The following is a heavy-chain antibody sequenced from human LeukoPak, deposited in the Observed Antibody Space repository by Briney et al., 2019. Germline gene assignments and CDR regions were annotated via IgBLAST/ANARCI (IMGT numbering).Heavy chain of an antibody. CDR1: GYTFTSYY. D-gene: IGHD6-13*01. CDR2: INPNSGGT. V-gene: IGHV1-2*02. CDR3: ARDSSSWYSTWGAFDI. Sequence: ASVKVSCKASGYTFTSYYMHWVRQAPGQGLEWMGWINPNSGGTNYAQKFQGRVTMTRDTSISTAYMELSRLRSDDTAVYYCARDSSSWYSTWGAFDIWGQGTMVTVSS. J-gene: IGHJ3*02.